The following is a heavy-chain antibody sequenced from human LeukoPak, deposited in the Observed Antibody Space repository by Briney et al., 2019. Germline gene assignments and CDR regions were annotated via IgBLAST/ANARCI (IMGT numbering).Heavy chain of an antibody. Sequence: PSETLSLTCTVSGGSISSYYWSWIRQPPGKGLEWIGYIYYSGSTNYNPSLKSRVTISVDTSKNQFSLKLSSVTAADTAVYYCARGDSSSWYGLFDYWGQGTLVTVSS. J-gene: IGHJ4*02. CDR1: GGSISSYY. D-gene: IGHD6-13*01. V-gene: IGHV4-59*08. CDR3: ARGDSSSWYGLFDY. CDR2: IYYSGST.